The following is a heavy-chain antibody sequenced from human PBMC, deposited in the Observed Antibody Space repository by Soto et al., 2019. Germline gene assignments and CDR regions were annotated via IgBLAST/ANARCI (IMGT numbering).Heavy chain of an antibody. Sequence: SVKVSCKASGGTFNNYPITWVRQAPGEGLEWMGGRIPIFGTANYAQKFQGRVTSSVDESTSTAYIELSSLRSEDTAVYYCARGRGYSGDDHYYYFDMDVWGQGTTVTVSS. CDR2: RIPIFGTA. CDR3: ARGRGYSGDDHYYYFDMDV. J-gene: IGHJ6*02. CDR1: GGTFNNYP. D-gene: IGHD5-12*01. V-gene: IGHV1-69*13.